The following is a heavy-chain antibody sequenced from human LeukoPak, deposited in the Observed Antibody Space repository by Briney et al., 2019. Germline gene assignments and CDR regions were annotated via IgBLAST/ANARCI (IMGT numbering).Heavy chain of an antibody. V-gene: IGHV4-34*01. D-gene: IGHD3-9*01. CDR3: ARGRVLTGSRALGY. CDR1: GGSFSGYY. CDR2: INHSGST. Sequence: PSETLSLTCAVYGGSFSGYYWSWIRQPPGKGLEWIGEINHSGSTNYNPSLKSRVTISVDTSKNQLSLKLSSVTAADTAVYYCARGRVLTGSRALGYWGQGTLVTVSS. J-gene: IGHJ4*02.